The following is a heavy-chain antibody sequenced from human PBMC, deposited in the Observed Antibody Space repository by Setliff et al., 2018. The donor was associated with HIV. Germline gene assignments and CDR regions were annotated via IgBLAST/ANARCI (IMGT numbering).Heavy chain of an antibody. D-gene: IGHD3-9*01. CDR3: ARHVPDYDILTGYFTKHFDY. CDR2: IYYSGSA. CDR1: GGSISSEY. V-gene: IGHV4-39*01. J-gene: IGHJ4*02. Sequence: SETLSLTCTVSGGSISSEYWSWIRQPQGKGLEWIGSIYYSGSAYSSPSLKSRVTISVDTSNNQFSLTLPSVTAADTAVYYCARHVPDYDILTGYFTKHFDYWGRGTLVTVSS.